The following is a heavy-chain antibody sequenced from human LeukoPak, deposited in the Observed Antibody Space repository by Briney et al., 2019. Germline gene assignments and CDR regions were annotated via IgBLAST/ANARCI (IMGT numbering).Heavy chain of an antibody. D-gene: IGHD3-22*01. CDR3: ARGAHHYDSSGNWDDGGDAFDI. J-gene: IGHJ3*02. Sequence: GGSLRPSCAASGFTFSTYWMSWVRQAPGKGLEWVANIKQDGSEKDYVDSVKGRFTISRDNAKNSLYLQMNSLRAEDTAVYYCARGAHHYDSSGNWDDGGDAFDIWGQGTMVTVSS. CDR2: IKQDGSEK. CDR1: GFTFSTYW. V-gene: IGHV3-7*01.